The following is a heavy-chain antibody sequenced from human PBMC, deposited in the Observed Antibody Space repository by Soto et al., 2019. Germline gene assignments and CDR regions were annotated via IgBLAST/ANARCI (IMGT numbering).Heavy chain of an antibody. J-gene: IGHJ4*02. CDR2: ISGSSSST. CDR1: GFSFSDYY. Sequence: QVQLVESGGGLVKPGGSLRLSCAASGFSFSDYYMSWIRQAPGQGLEWISYISGSSSSTNYADSVKGRFTISRDNAKNSLYLQMNSLRAEDTAVYYCATDYYGSGSYYDYWGQGTLVTVSS. CDR3: ATDYYGSGSYYDY. V-gene: IGHV3-11*05. D-gene: IGHD3-10*01.